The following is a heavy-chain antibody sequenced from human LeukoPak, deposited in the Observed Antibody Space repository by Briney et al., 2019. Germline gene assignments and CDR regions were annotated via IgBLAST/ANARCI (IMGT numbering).Heavy chain of an antibody. CDR2: IRYDGSNK. CDR3: AKAYLYLGELLSEVGYMDV. J-gene: IGHJ6*03. V-gene: IGHV3-30*02. Sequence: QPGGSLRLSCTVSGFTVSSNSMSWVRQAPGKGLEWVAFIRYDGSNKYYADSVKGRFTISRDNSKNTLYLQMNSLRAEDTAVYYCAKAYLYLGELLSEVGYMDVWGKGTTVTISS. CDR1: GFTVSSNS. D-gene: IGHD3-10*01.